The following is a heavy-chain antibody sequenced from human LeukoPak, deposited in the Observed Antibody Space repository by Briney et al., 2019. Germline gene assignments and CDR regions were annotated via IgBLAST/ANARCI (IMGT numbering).Heavy chain of an antibody. Sequence: SETLSLTCIVSGYSIRSGFYWGWIRQPPGKGLEWIGNIYHSGITYYTPSLKSRVTISVDTSKNQFYLNLSSVTAADTAVYYCARAVGAFDWLPLFDFWAREPWSPSPQ. J-gene: IGHJ4*02. V-gene: IGHV4-38-2*02. CDR3: ARAVGAFDWLPLFDF. D-gene: IGHD3-9*01. CDR1: GYSIRSGFY. CDR2: IYHSGIT.